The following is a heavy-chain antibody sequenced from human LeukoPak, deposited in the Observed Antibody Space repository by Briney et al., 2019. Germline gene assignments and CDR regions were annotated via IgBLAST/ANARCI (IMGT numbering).Heavy chain of an antibody. V-gene: IGHV3-30*02. CDR2: IRYDGSNK. Sequence: PGGSLRLSCAASGFTFSSYGMHWVRQAPGKGLEWVAFIRYDGSNKYYADSVKGRFTNSRDNSKNTLYLQMNSLRAEDTAVYYCAKAPRGNWNYFDYWGQGTLVTVSS. D-gene: IGHD1-1*01. J-gene: IGHJ4*02. CDR1: GFTFSSYG. CDR3: AKAPRGNWNYFDY.